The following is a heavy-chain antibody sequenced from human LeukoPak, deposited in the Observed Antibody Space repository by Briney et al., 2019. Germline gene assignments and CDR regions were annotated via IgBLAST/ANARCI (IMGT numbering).Heavy chain of an antibody. Sequence: GRSLRLSCAASGFTFSSYGMHWVRQAPGKGLEWVAVIWYDGSNKYYADSVKGRFTISRDNSKNTLYLQMNSLRAEDTAVYYCGIEISGFPDYWGQGTLVTASS. CDR1: GFTFSSYG. CDR2: IWYDGSNK. D-gene: IGHD6-19*01. V-gene: IGHV3-33*01. J-gene: IGHJ4*02. CDR3: GIEISGFPDY.